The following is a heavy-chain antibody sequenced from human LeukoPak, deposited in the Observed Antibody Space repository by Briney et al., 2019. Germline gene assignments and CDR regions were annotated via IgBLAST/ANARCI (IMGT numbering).Heavy chain of an antibody. CDR3: AREPYYYDSSGYYYYYYGMDV. Sequence: SETLSLTCAVSGGSISSSNWWSWVRQPPGKGLEWIGEIYHSGSTNYNPSLKSRVTISVDKSKNQFSLRLSSVTAADTAVYYCAREPYYYDSSGYYYYYYGMDVWGQGTTVTVSS. D-gene: IGHD3-22*01. V-gene: IGHV4-4*02. CDR1: GGSISSSNW. CDR2: IYHSGST. J-gene: IGHJ6*02.